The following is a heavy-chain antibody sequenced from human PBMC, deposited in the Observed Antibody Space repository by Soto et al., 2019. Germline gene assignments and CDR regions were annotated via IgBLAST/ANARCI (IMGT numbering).Heavy chain of an antibody. CDR3: VRSKGGYSYGNPFDY. J-gene: IGHJ4*02. CDR1: GFTFDDYA. Sequence: DVQLEESGGALVQPGRSLRLSCAASGFTFDDYAMHWVRQVLGKGLEWVSSISWNSGNIGYADSVKGRFTTSRDNAKNSLYLQMNSLRPEDTALYYCVRSKGGYSYGNPFDYWGQGTLVTVSS. CDR2: ISWNSGNI. V-gene: IGHV3-9*01. D-gene: IGHD5-18*01.